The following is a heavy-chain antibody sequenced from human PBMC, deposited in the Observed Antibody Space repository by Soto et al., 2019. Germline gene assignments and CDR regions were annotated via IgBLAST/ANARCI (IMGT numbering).Heavy chain of an antibody. CDR1: GFTFDDYA. CDR2: ISWNSGSI. CDR3: AKAPWGDILTGSHYFDY. Sequence: EVQLVESGGGLVQPGRSLRLSCAASGFTFDDYAMHWVRQAPGKGLEWVSGISWNSGSIGYADSVKGRFTISRDNAKNSLDLQLNSLRAEDTALYYCAKAPWGDILTGSHYFDYWGQGTLVTVSS. J-gene: IGHJ4*02. D-gene: IGHD3-9*01. V-gene: IGHV3-9*01.